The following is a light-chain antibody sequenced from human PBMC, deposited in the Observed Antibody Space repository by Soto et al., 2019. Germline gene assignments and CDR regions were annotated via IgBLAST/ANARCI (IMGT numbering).Light chain of an antibody. CDR2: DVS. V-gene: IGLV2-14*01. CDR3: SSYTTTSTVV. CDR1: SSDIGVYNY. Sequence: QSALTQPVSVSGSPGQSITISCTGTSSDIGVYNYVSWYQQHPGKAPKLMIYDVSNRPSGVSNRFSGSKSGNTASLTISGLQAEDEADYYCSSYTTTSTVVFGGGTQLTVL. J-gene: IGLJ2*01.